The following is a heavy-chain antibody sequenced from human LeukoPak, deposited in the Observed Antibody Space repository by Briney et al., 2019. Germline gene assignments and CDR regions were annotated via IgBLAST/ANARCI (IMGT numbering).Heavy chain of an antibody. D-gene: IGHD6-6*01. CDR1: GFTFSSYA. Sequence: PGGSLRLSCAASGFTFSSYAMSWVRQAPGKALEWVSAISGSGGSTYYADSVKGRFTISRDNSKNTLYLQMNSLRAEDTAVYYCAKDRIAARYYYYYGMDVWGQGTTVTVSS. V-gene: IGHV3-23*01. CDR3: AKDRIAARYYYYYGMDV. J-gene: IGHJ6*02. CDR2: ISGSGGST.